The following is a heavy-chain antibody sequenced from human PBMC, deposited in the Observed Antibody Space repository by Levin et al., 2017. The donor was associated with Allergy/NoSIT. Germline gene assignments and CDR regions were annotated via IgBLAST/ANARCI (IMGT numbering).Heavy chain of an antibody. CDR1: GFTFDDYA. Sequence: GGSLRLSCAASGFTFDDYAMHWVRQSPGKGLEWVSTINWNSNNIAYADSVKGRFTISRDNAKTSLYLQMNSLRADDTALYYCAKDGGSSGAYGLDVWGPGTTVTVSS. CDR3: AKDGGSSGAYGLDV. D-gene: IGHD1-26*01. V-gene: IGHV3-9*01. CDR2: INWNSNNI. J-gene: IGHJ6*02.